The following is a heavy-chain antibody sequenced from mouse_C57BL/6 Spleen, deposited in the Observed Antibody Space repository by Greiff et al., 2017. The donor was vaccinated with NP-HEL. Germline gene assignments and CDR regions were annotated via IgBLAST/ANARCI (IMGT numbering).Heavy chain of an antibody. V-gene: IGHV1-50*01. Sequence: QVQLQQPGAELVKPGASVKLSCKASGYTFTSYWMQWVKQRPGQGLEWIGEIDPSDSYTNYNQKFKGKATLTVDTSSSTAYMQLSSLTSEDSAVYYCARRLRHVDYWGQGTTLTVSS. CDR2: IDPSDSYT. CDR1: GYTFTSYW. CDR3: ARRLRHVDY. D-gene: IGHD2-2*01. J-gene: IGHJ2*01.